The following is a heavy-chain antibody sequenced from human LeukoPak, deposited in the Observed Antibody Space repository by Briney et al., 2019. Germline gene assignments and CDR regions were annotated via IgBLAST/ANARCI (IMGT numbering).Heavy chain of an antibody. D-gene: IGHD2-21*02. V-gene: IGHV1-69*04. J-gene: IGHJ4*02. CDR3: ARERAVTAIPNFDY. CDR2: IIPILGIA. CDR1: GGTFSSYA. Sequence: SVKVSCKASGGTFSSYAISWVRQAPGQGLEWTGRIIPILGIANYAQKFQGRVTITADKSTSTAYMELSSLRSEDTAVYYCARERAVTAIPNFDYWGQGTLVIVSS.